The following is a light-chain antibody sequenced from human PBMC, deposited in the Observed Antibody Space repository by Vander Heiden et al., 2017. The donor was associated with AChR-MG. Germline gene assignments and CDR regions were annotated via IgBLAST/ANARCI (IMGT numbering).Light chain of an antibody. Sequence: DIQMTQSPSTLSASVGDRVTITCRASQSISSWLAWYQQKPGKAPKLLIYKASSLESGVPSRFSGSGSGTEFTLTISSLQPDDFATYYCHQYNRYFSYSFGQGTIMEIK. J-gene: IGKJ2*03. CDR3: HQYNRYFSYS. CDR2: KAS. V-gene: IGKV1-5*03. CDR1: QSISSW.